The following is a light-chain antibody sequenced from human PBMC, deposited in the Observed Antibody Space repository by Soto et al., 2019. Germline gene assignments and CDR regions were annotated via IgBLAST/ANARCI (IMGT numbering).Light chain of an antibody. CDR3: AAWDDRLNGPV. CDR1: SSNIGNNG. V-gene: IGLV1-36*01. Sequence: QPVLTQPPSVSEAPRQRVTISCSGSSSNIGNNGVNWYQQLPGKAPKLLIYYDDLLPSGVSDRFSGSKSGTSASLAISGLQSEDEADYYCAAWDDRLNGPVFGGGTKLTVL. CDR2: YDD. J-gene: IGLJ3*02.